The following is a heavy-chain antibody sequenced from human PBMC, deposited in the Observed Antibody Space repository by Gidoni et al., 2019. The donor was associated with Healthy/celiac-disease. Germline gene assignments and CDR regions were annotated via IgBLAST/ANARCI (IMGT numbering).Heavy chain of an antibody. V-gene: IGHV3-33*01. D-gene: IGHD3-22*01. CDR2: IWYDGSNK. J-gene: IGHJ4*02. CDR1: GFTFSSYG. Sequence: LRPSCAASGFTFSSYGMHWVRQAPGKGLEWVAVIWYDGSNKYYADSVKGRFTISRDNSKNTLYLQMNSLRAEDTAVYYCARVHYYDSSGYFLPDYWGQGTLVTVSS. CDR3: ARVHYYDSSGYFLPDY.